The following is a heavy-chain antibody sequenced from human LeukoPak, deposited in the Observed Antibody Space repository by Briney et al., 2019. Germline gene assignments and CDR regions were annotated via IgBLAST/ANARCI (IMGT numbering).Heavy chain of an antibody. Sequence: AGSLRLSCAASGFTFSSYGMHWVRPAPGKGLEWVAVIWYDGSNKYYADSVKGRFTISRDNSKNTLYLQMNSLRAEDTAVYYCAKDSGVVVAATYFDYWGQGTLVTVSS. CDR1: GFTFSSYG. D-gene: IGHD2-15*01. J-gene: IGHJ4*02. CDR3: AKDSGVVVAATYFDY. CDR2: IWYDGSNK. V-gene: IGHV3-33*06.